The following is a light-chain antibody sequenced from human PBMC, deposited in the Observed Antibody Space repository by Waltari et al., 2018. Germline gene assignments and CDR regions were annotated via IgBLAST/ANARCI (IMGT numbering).Light chain of an antibody. Sequence: QAVVTHPASVSEAPGHSVTITCAGGHPNIAHKNEYWYRQLPGTAPKLLIYENTERPSGIPGRFSGSKSGTSATLDITGLQAGDEADYYCGTWDSSLSGAVFGGGTHLTVL. CDR3: GTWDSSLSGAV. J-gene: IGLJ7*01. CDR2: ENT. CDR1: HPNIAHKN. V-gene: IGLV1-51*02.